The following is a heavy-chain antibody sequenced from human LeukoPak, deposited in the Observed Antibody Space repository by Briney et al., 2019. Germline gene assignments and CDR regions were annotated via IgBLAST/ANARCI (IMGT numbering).Heavy chain of an antibody. J-gene: IGHJ4*02. CDR3: ARAFGSSWYFFDY. Sequence: SVKVSCKASGYTFTSYGISWVRQAPGQGLEWMGGIIPIFGTANYAQKFQGRVTITTDESASTAYMELSSLRSEDTAVYYCARAFGSSWYFFDYWGQGTLVTVSS. V-gene: IGHV1-69*05. D-gene: IGHD6-13*01. CDR1: GYTFTSYG. CDR2: IIPIFGTA.